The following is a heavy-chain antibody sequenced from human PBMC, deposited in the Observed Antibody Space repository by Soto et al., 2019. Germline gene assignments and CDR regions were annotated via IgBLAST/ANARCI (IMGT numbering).Heavy chain of an antibody. Sequence: ASVKVSCKASGGTFSSYAISWVRQAPGQGLEWMGGIIPIFGTANYAQKFQGRVTITADESTSTAYMELSSLRSEDTAVYYCASGRLNGWYPHHLTPMDVWGQGTTVTVSS. D-gene: IGHD6-19*01. CDR2: IIPIFGTA. J-gene: IGHJ6*02. CDR3: ASGRLNGWYPHHLTPMDV. CDR1: GGTFSSYA. V-gene: IGHV1-69*13.